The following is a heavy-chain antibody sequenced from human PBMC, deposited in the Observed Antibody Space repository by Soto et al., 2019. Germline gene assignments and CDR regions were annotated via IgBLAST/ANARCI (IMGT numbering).Heavy chain of an antibody. V-gene: IGHV4-34*01. CDR2: INHSGST. CDR1: GGSFSGYY. D-gene: IGHD3-10*01. Sequence: PSETLSLTCAVYGGSFSGYYWSWIRQPPGKGLEWIGEINHSGSTNYNPSLKSRVTISVDTSKNQFSLKLSSVTAADTAVYYCARLRSRIWFGELSHPFDYWGPGTLVTVSS. J-gene: IGHJ4*02. CDR3: ARLRSRIWFGELSHPFDY.